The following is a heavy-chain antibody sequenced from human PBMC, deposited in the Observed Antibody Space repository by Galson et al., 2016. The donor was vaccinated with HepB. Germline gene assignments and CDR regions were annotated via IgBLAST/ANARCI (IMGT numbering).Heavy chain of an antibody. D-gene: IGHD4-23*01. Sequence: SLRLSCAASGFTFSRHWMHWVRQVPGKGLVWVSRINSDGSSRNYADSVKGRFTISRDNSGNTVYLQMNTLSPEDTAVYYCAARTTDYGGVGRLHFWGQGTLVTVSS. CDR2: INSDGSSR. V-gene: IGHV3-74*01. CDR1: GFTFSRHW. CDR3: AARTTDYGGVGRLHF. J-gene: IGHJ4*02.